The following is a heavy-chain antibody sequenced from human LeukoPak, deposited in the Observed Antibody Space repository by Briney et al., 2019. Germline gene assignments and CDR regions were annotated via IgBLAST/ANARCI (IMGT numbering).Heavy chain of an antibody. Sequence: SETLSLTCAVYGGSFSGYYWSWIRQPPGKGLEWIGEINHSGSTNYNPSLKSRVTISVDTSENQFSLKLSSVTAAGTAVYYCARGLGFWSGYYKLDYWGQGTLVTVSS. V-gene: IGHV4-34*01. J-gene: IGHJ4*02. CDR2: INHSGST. CDR1: GGSFSGYY. CDR3: ARGLGFWSGYYKLDY. D-gene: IGHD3-3*01.